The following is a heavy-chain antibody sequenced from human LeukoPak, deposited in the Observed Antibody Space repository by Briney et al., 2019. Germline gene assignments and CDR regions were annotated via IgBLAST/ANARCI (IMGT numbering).Heavy chain of an antibody. J-gene: IGHJ4*02. D-gene: IGHD2-2*01. V-gene: IGHV1-2*02. CDR1: GYAFTGYY. CDR3: ARVFRSGICSSTSCLDY. Sequence: GASVKVSCKASGYAFTGYYMHWVRQAPGQGLEWMGWINPNSGGTNYAQKFQGRVTMTRDTSTSTVYMELSSLRSEDTAVYYCARVFRSGICSSTSCLDYWGQGTLVTVSS. CDR2: INPNSGGT.